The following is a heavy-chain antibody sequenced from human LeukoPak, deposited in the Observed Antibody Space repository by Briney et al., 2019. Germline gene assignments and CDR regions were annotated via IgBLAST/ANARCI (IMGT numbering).Heavy chain of an antibody. J-gene: IGHJ4*02. CDR3: ARVDYDFWSGYYLGGQYYFDY. D-gene: IGHD3-3*01. V-gene: IGHV3-48*01. Sequence: GGSLRLSCAASGFTFSSYSMNWVRQAPGKGLEWVSYISSSSSTIYYADSVKGRFTISRDNAKNSLYLQMNSLRAEDTAVYYCARVDYDFWSGYYLGGQYYFDYWGQGTLVTVSS. CDR2: ISSSSSTI. CDR1: GFTFSSYS.